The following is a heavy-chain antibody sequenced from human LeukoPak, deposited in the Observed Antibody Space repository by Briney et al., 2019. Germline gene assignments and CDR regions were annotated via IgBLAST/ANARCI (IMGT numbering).Heavy chain of an antibody. CDR3: ATRVGYGYGIDI. D-gene: IGHD4-17*01. V-gene: IGHV3-53*01. Sequence: GGSLRLSCAASGFTVSSNDMSWVRQAPGEGLEWVSIIESGGNTYYADSVKGRFTISRDNSKSTVFLQMNSLRAEDTAFYYCATRVGYGYGIDIWGPGTMVTVSS. J-gene: IGHJ3*02. CDR2: IESGGNT. CDR1: GFTVSSND.